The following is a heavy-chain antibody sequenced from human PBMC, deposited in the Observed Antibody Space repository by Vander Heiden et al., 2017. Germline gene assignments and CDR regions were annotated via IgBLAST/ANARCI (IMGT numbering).Heavy chain of an antibody. D-gene: IGHD6-19*01. V-gene: IGHV1-2*06. CDR1: GYTLTGYQ. Sequence: QVQLAQPGAEVKKPGASVKVSCKASGYTLTGYQVHGAREAPGQGLEGMGRINPNSGGKKNAQKFQGRVTMTRDTSISTAYMELSRLRSDDTAVYYCARDESIAVAIDYWGQGTLVTVSS. CDR3: ARDESIAVAIDY. CDR2: INPNSGGK. J-gene: IGHJ4*02.